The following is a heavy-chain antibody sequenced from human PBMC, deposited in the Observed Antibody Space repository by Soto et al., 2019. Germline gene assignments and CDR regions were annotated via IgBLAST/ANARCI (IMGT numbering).Heavy chain of an antibody. CDR2: ISYDGTDE. J-gene: IGHJ4*02. D-gene: IGHD1-1*01. CDR1: GFSFSSDG. V-gene: IGHV3-30*18. CDR3: AKQESHWNDHFDY. Sequence: QVQLVESGGGVVQPGRSLRLSCAASGFSFSSDGMHWVRQAPGKVLEWVAMISYDGTDEYYADSVKGRFTISRDNSKNAVYLKMNSMRAEDTAVYYCAKQESHWNDHFDYWGQGTLVTDSS.